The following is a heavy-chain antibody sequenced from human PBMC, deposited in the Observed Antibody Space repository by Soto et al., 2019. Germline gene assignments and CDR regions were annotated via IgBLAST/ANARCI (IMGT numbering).Heavy chain of an antibody. CDR3: ARGATYSGSYHDAFDI. V-gene: IGHV1-3*01. CDR2: INAGNGNT. D-gene: IGHD1-26*01. J-gene: IGHJ3*02. CDR1: GYTFTSYA. Sequence: ASVKVSSKASGYTFTSYAMHWVRQAPGQRLEWMGWINAGNGNTKYSQKFQGRVTITRDTSASTAYMELSSLRSEDTAVYYCARGATYSGSYHDAFDIWGQGTMVTVSS.